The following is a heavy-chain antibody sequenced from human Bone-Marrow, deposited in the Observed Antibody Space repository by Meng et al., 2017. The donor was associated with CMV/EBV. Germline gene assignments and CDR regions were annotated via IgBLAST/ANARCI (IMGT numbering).Heavy chain of an antibody. V-gene: IGHV4-39*07. Sequence: GSLRLSCTVSGGSVSSGSYYWSWIRQPPGKGLEWIGSIYYSGSTYYNPSLKSRVTISVDTSKNQFSLKLSSVTAADTAVYYCARVVPAAIGGWYFDLWDRGTLVTVSS. CDR2: IYYSGST. CDR3: ARVVPAAIGGWYFDL. CDR1: GGSVSSGSYY. J-gene: IGHJ2*01. D-gene: IGHD2-2*02.